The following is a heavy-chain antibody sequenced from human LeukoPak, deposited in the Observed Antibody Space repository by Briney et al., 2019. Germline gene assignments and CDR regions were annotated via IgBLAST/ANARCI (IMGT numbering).Heavy chain of an antibody. CDR1: GYTFTGHY. CDR3: ARDLYYYASGTFPDY. V-gene: IGHV1-2*02. J-gene: IGHJ4*02. Sequence: SVKVSCKASGYTFTGHYMWWVRQAPGQGLEWMGWINPNSGGTNYEQKFQGRVTMTRDTSISTAYMELSRLRSDDTAAYYCARDLYYYASGTFPDYWGQGTLVTVSS. CDR2: INPNSGGT. D-gene: IGHD3-10*01.